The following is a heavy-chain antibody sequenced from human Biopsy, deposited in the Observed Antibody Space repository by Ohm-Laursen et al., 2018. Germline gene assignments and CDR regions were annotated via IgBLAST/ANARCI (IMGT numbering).Heavy chain of an antibody. J-gene: IGHJ1*01. V-gene: IGHV4-4*07. Sequence: GTLSLTCTVSGGSISSYYWNWIRQPAGGGLEYIGRLYTTGSTNYNPSLRSRVTMPADTSKNQFSLNLRSVTAADTAVYFCARSIDYGNSYFQYWGQGILVTVSS. CDR3: ARSIDYGNSYFQY. CDR2: LYTTGST. D-gene: IGHD4/OR15-4a*01. CDR1: GGSISSYY.